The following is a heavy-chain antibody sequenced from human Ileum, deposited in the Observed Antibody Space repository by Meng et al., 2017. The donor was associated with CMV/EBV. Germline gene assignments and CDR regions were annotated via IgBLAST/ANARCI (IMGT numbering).Heavy chain of an antibody. Sequence: GESLKISCAVSGFTFSRYWMHWVRQAPGKGLVWVSHINSDGSKTNYADSVKGRFTISRDNAKNTLYLQMNSLRAEDTAVYYCARWVDSWGQGTLVTVSS. V-gene: IGHV3-74*01. J-gene: IGHJ4*02. CDR1: GFTFSRYW. CDR2: INSDGSKT. CDR3: ARWVDS.